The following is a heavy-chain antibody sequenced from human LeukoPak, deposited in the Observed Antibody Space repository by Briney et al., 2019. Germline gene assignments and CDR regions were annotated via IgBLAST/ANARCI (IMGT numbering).Heavy chain of an antibody. CDR1: GSTFSSNA. J-gene: IGHJ3*02. V-gene: IGHV3-23*01. CDR2: ISGGRGDT. D-gene: IGHD4-17*01. CDR3: AKARHDYGVNAAFDI. Sequence: GGSLRLSCATSGSTFSSNAMSWVRQAPGKGLEWVSSISGGRGDTFYADSVKGRFTMSIDISKNTLYLQMKSLRAEDAAVYYCAKARHDYGVNAAFDIWGQGTMVTVSS.